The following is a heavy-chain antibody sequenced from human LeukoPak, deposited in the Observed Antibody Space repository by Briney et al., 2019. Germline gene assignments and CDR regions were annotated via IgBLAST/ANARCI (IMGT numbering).Heavy chain of an antibody. Sequence: GGSLRLSCAASGVPFSSYWMHWVRQTPGKGLVWVSRINSGGSGTSYADSVKGRFTISRDNAKNSLYLQMNSLRAEDTALYYCAKSGPTPYYYDSRPDYFDYWGQGTLVTVSS. D-gene: IGHD3-22*01. CDR1: GVPFSSYW. V-gene: IGHV3-74*01. J-gene: IGHJ4*02. CDR2: INSGGSGT. CDR3: AKSGPTPYYYDSRPDYFDY.